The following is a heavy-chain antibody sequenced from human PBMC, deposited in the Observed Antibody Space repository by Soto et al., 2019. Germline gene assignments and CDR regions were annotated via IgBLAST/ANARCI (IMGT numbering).Heavy chain of an antibody. CDR3: AREPPIPAIRYFDWLPTRGAFDI. CDR1: GGSFSGYY. CDR2: INHSGST. D-gene: IGHD3-9*01. J-gene: IGHJ3*02. V-gene: IGHV4-34*01. Sequence: SETLSLTCAVYGGSFSGYYWSWIRQPPGKGLEWIGEINHSGSTNYNPSLKSRVTISVDTSKNQFSLKLSSVTAADTAVYYCAREPPIPAIRYFDWLPTRGAFDIWGQGTIVTVSS.